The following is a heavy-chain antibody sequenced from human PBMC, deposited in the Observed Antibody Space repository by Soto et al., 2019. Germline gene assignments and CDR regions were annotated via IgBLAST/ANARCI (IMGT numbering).Heavy chain of an antibody. D-gene: IGHD3-10*02. CDR1: GGSFSGYY. J-gene: IGHJ4*02. CDR3: ARGGPWTCSGFDY. CDR2: INHSGST. V-gene: IGHV4-34*01. Sequence: SETLSLTCTVSGGSFSGYYWSWIRQPPGKGLEWIGEINHSGSTNYNPSLKSRVTISVDTSKIHFSLKHFSLKLSSVTAADTAVYYCARGGPWTCSGFDYWGQGPLVTVSS.